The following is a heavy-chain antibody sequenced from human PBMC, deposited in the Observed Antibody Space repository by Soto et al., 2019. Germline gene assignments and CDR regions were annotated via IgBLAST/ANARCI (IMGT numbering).Heavy chain of an antibody. CDR3: ARDRYSNTYFDY. CDR1: GDSVSSNSAA. Sequence: SQTLSLTCAISGDSVSSNSAAWNWIRQSPSRGLEWLGRTYYRSKWYNDYAVSVESRIIINPDTSKNQFSLRLNPVTPEDTAVYYCARDRYSNTYFDYWGQGTLVTVSS. D-gene: IGHD4-4*01. CDR2: TYYRSKWYN. J-gene: IGHJ4*02. V-gene: IGHV6-1*01.